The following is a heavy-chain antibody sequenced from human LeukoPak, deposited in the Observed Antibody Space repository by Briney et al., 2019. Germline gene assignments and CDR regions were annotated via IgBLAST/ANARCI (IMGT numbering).Heavy chain of an antibody. D-gene: IGHD3-10*01. V-gene: IGHV3-30*03. CDR3: ARGRSITLLRGVAMSDGFDI. Sequence: GRSLRLSCAASGFTFSSYGMRWVRQAPGKGLEWVAVISYDGSNKYFADSVKGRFTISRDNSKNTLYLQMNSLRAEDTAVYYCARGRSITLLRGVAMSDGFDIWGQGAMVTVSS. J-gene: IGHJ3*02. CDR1: GFTFSSYG. CDR2: ISYDGSNK.